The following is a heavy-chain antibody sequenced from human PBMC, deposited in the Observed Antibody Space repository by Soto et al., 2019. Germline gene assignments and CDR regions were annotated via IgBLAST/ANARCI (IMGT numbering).Heavy chain of an antibody. J-gene: IGHJ4*02. CDR3: ARDLNPGYYDFWSGYYEAS. Sequence: ASVKVSCKASGYTFTSYYMHWVRQAPGQGLEWMGRINPSGGTTSYAQKFQGRVTITADESTSTAYMELSSLRSEDTAVYYCARDLNPGYYDFWSGYYEASWGQGTLVTVSS. D-gene: IGHD3-3*01. CDR1: GYTFTSYY. V-gene: IGHV1-46*01. CDR2: INPSGGTT.